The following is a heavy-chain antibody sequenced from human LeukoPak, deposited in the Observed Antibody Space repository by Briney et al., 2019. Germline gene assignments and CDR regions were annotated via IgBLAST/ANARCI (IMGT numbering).Heavy chain of an antibody. CDR3: ARVGRLSRGEDIVVVPARGDWFDP. CDR2: IIPIFGTA. Sequence: ASVKVSCKASGGTFSSYAISWVRQAPGQGLEWMGGIIPIFGTANYAQKFQGRVTITADESTSTAYMELSSLRSEDTAVYYCARVGRLSRGEDIVVVPARGDWFDPWGQGTLVTVSS. V-gene: IGHV1-69*13. CDR1: GGTFSSYA. D-gene: IGHD2-2*01. J-gene: IGHJ5*02.